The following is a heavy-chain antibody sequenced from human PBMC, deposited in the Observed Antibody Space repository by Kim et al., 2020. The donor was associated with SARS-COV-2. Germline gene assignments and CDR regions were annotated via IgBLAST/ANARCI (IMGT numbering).Heavy chain of an antibody. CDR1: GYTFTSYY. V-gene: IGHV1-46*01. Sequence: ASVKVSCKASGYTFTSYYMHWVRQAPGQGLEWMGIINPSGGSTSYAQKFQGRVTMTRDTSTSTVYMELSSLRSEDTAVYYCARDQSMDTAMGGPNGFDPWGQGTLVTVSS. J-gene: IGHJ5*02. CDR2: INPSGGST. D-gene: IGHD5-18*01. CDR3: ARDQSMDTAMGGPNGFDP.